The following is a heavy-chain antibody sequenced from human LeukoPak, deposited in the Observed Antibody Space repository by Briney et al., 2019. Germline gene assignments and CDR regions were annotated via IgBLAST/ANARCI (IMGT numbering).Heavy chain of an antibody. V-gene: IGHV4-39*01. CDR3: ARQFYYGSGSYYSFDY. J-gene: IGHJ4*02. CDR1: GGSISSSSYY. CDR2: IYYSGST. Sequence: PSETLSLTCTVSGGSISSSSYYWGWIRQPPGKGLEWIGSIYYSGSTYYNPSLKSRVTISVDTSKNQFSLKLSSVTAADTAVYYCARQFYYGSGSYYSFDYWGQGTLVTASS. D-gene: IGHD3-10*01.